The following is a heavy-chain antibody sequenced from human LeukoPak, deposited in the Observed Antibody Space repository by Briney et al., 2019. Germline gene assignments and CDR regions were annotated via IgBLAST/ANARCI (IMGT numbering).Heavy chain of an antibody. CDR3: ARLGSPPGSDYYHFDH. CDR1: GFNVSSNY. V-gene: IGHV3-66*04. D-gene: IGHD3-22*01. Sequence: PGGSLRLSCAASGFNVSSNYMTWVRQAPGKGLEWVSVIYSGGRPYYADSVKGRFTISRDNSKNTLYLQMNSLRAEDTAVYYCARLGSPPGSDYYHFDHWGQGTLVTVSS. CDR2: IYSGGRP. J-gene: IGHJ4*02.